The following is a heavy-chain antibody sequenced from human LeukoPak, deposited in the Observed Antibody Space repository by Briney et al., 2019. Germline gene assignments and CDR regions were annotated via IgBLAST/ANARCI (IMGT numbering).Heavy chain of an antibody. Sequence: GGSLRLSCAASGFMFSSNWMSWVRLAPGKGLEWVANIKEDGTETYYVDSVKGRFTFSRDNAKNSLYLQMNSLRVEDTAVYYCAKEGRSLQTYWGQGTLVTVSS. J-gene: IGHJ4*02. D-gene: IGHD5-24*01. CDR1: GFMFSSNW. V-gene: IGHV3-7*03. CDR3: AKEGRSLQTY. CDR2: IKEDGTET.